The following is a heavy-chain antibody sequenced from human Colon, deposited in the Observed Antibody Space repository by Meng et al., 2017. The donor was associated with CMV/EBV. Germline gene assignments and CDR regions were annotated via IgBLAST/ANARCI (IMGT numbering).Heavy chain of an antibody. CDR2: IKQDGSEK. D-gene: IGHD2-15*01. J-gene: IGHJ4*02. Sequence: GESLKISCAASGFMFSSYWMSWVRQAPGTGLEWVANIKQDGSEKYYVDSVTGRFTISRDNAKNSLYLQMNSLRAEDTAIYYCARDGVVVLGATRDWGQGTLVTVSS. V-gene: IGHV3-7*03. CDR1: GFMFSSYW. CDR3: ARDGVVVLGATRD.